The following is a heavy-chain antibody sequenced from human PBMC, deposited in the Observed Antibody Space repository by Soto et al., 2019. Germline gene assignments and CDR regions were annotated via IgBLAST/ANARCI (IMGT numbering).Heavy chain of an antibody. CDR1: CGSISSDRW. CDR3: AGQWAAGYGAFDP. J-gene: IGHJ5*02. CDR2: IHDSGST. Sequence: QVKLQESGPGLEKPSGTLSLTCAVSCGSISSDRWWTWVRQAPGKGLEWIGEIHDSGSTNYNLSLTSRVTISIDKSKNQFSLEMTSVTAADTAIYYCAGQWAAGYGAFDPWGQGTLVTVSS. D-gene: IGHD3-9*01. V-gene: IGHV4-4*02.